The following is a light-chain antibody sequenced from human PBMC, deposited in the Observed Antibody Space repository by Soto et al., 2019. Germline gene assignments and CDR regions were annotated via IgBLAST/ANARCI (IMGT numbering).Light chain of an antibody. CDR3: QQYYSYSWT. J-gene: IGKJ1*01. CDR2: GVS. Sequence: DIQMTQSPSTLSASAGDRVTITCRASQSITPWLAWYQQKAGKAPKLLIYGVSKLQSGVPSRFSGSGSGTEFTLTINSLQPDDFAIYYCQQYYSYSWTFGQGTKVDIK. V-gene: IGKV1-5*01. CDR1: QSITPW.